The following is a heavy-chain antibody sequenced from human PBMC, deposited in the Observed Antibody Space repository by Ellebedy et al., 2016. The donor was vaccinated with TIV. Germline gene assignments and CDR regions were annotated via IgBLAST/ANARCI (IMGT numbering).Heavy chain of an antibody. V-gene: IGHV3-7*03. J-gene: IGHJ4*02. CDR1: GFTFSSHW. CDR2: IKQDGSEK. CDR3: ARSRGVSY. Sequence: GESLKISCTASGFTFSSHWMHWVRQAPGKGPECVANIKQDGSEKYYVDSVKGRFTISRDNAKNSLYLQMNSLRAEDTAVYFCARSRGVSYWGQGTLVTVSS. D-gene: IGHD2-8*01.